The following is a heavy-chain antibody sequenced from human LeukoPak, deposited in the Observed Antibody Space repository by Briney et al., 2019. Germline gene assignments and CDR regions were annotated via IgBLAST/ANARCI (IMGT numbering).Heavy chain of an antibody. CDR2: IYYSGST. J-gene: IGHJ3*02. V-gene: IGHV4-31*03. CDR1: GGSISSGGYY. Sequence: SETLSLTCTVSGGSISSGGYYWSWIRQHAGEGLEWIGYIYYSGSTYYNPSLKSRVTISVDTSKNQFSLKLSSVTAADTAVYYCARGDIAVAGPDAFDIWGQGTMVTVSS. CDR3: ARGDIAVAGPDAFDI. D-gene: IGHD6-19*01.